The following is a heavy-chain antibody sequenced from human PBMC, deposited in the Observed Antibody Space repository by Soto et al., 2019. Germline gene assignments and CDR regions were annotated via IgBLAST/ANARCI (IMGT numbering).Heavy chain of an antibody. D-gene: IGHD3-22*01. CDR2: ISGSGDST. CDR3: ASRNYYDTSGYYYWYYFDF. J-gene: IGHJ4*02. V-gene: IGHV3-23*01. CDR1: GITFSNYA. Sequence: QTGGSLRLSCAASGITFSNYAMSWVRQAPGKGLEWVSGISGSGDSTYYAESVKGRFTISRDNSKNTVYLQMNSLGAEDTAVYYCASRNYYDTSGYYYWYYFDFWGQGALVTVLL.